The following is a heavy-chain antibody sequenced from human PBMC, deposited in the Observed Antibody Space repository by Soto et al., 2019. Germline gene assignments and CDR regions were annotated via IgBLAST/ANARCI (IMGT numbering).Heavy chain of an antibody. D-gene: IGHD1-26*01. CDR1: GFTFSYYW. Sequence: EVQLLESGGGLVQPGESLRLSCAASGFTFSYYWMHWVRQAPGMGLVWVSRIHSDGSSTTYADSVKGRFTISRDNARNILYLQMNSLRAEDTAVYYCARGDRGAFDLWGQGTVVTVSS. CDR3: ARGDRGAFDL. CDR2: IHSDGSST. V-gene: IGHV3-74*01. J-gene: IGHJ3*01.